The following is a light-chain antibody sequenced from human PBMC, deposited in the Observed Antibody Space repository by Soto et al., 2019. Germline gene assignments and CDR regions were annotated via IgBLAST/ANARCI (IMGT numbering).Light chain of an antibody. J-gene: IGKJ3*01. CDR3: QESSSGPPFT. Sequence: DIQMTQSPSSLSASVGDRVTIACRATQSISIYLNWYQQKPVKAPKLLIYGATTLQSGVPSRFSADGSGTDFNLTIRSLQPEDFATYYCQESSSGPPFTFGPGTKVDIK. CDR2: GAT. V-gene: IGKV1-39*01. CDR1: QSISIY.